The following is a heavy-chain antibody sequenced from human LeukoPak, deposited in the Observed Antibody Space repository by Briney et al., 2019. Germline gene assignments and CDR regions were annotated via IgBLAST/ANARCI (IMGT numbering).Heavy chain of an antibody. Sequence: SETLSLTCTVSGGSISSYYGSWIRQPPGKGLEWIGYIYYSGSTNYNPPRKSRVPIPEETSKNQFSLKLRSVTAPATAVISCASEEEYGSGSYAHWGEGTLVTVSS. V-gene: IGHV4-59*01. J-gene: IGHJ4*02. D-gene: IGHD3-10*01. CDR3: ASEEEYGSGSYAH. CDR2: IYYSGST. CDR1: GGSISSYY.